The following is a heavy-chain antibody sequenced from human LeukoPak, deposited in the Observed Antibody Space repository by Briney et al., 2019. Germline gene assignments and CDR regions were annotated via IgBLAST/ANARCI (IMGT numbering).Heavy chain of an antibody. Sequence: GGSLRLSCATSGFSFTDYPMNGVRQAPGKGLEWISNIRTTAEGAKYAYYADSVKGRVTISRDDGKNTLYLHMNSLRDDDTAVYYCATDQRYAFDYWGQGILVTVSS. J-gene: IGHJ4*02. CDR1: GFSFTDYP. CDR2: IRTTAEGAKYA. V-gene: IGHV3-48*02. D-gene: IGHD3-9*01. CDR3: ATDQRYAFDY.